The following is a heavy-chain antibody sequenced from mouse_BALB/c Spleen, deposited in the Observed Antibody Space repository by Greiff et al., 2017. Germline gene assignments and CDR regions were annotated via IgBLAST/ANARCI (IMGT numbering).Heavy chain of an antibody. Sequence: VQLKESGPSLVKPSQTLSLTCSVTGDSITSGYWNWIRKFPGNKLEYMGYISYSGSTYYNPSLKSRISITRDTSKNQYYLQLNSVTTEDTATYYCARFGGNYRYWYFDVWGAGTTVTVSS. CDR2: ISYSGST. V-gene: IGHV3-8*02. CDR1: GDSITSGY. CDR3: ARFGGNYRYWYFDV. D-gene: IGHD1-1*02. J-gene: IGHJ1*01.